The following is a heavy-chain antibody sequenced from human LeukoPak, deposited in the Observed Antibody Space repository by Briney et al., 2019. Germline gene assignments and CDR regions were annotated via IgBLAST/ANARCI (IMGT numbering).Heavy chain of an antibody. CDR2: INPNSGGT. Sequence: ASVKVSCKASGYTFTGYYMHWVRQAPGQGLEWMGWINPNSGGTNYAQKFQGRVTMTRDTSISTAYMELSRLRSDDTAVYYCAKDPSNSGSYYGLFDYWGQGTLVTVSS. V-gene: IGHV1-2*02. CDR3: AKDPSNSGSYYGLFDY. J-gene: IGHJ4*02. CDR1: GYTFTGYY. D-gene: IGHD1-26*01.